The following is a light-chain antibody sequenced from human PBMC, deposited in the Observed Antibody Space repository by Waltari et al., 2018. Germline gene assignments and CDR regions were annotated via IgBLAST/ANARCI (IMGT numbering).Light chain of an antibody. CDR3: SSRELSGHVV. CDR2: GKN. J-gene: IGLJ2*01. V-gene: IGLV3-19*01. CDR1: PLRTYN. Sequence: SSDLTQDPAMSVALGQTVRITCKGDPLRTYNGNWCRQKPGQPPELVIYGKNNRPSGIPDRFSASSSGNTASLIITGAQAEDEADYYCSSRELSGHVVFGGGTRLTVL.